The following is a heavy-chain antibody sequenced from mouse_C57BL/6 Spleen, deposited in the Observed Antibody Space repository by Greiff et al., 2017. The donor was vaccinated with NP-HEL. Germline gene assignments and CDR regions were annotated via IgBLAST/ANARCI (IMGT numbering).Heavy chain of an antibody. CDR1: GYTFTSYW. CDR2: IDPSDSYT. J-gene: IGHJ2*01. Sequence: QVQLQQPGAELVKPGASVKLSCKASGYTFTSYWMQWVKQRPGQGLEWIGEIDPSDSYTNYNQKFKGKATLTVDTSSSTAYMQLSSLTSEDSAVYYCARWGFYGSSYYFDYWGQGTTLTVSS. D-gene: IGHD1-1*01. V-gene: IGHV1-50*01. CDR3: ARWGFYGSSYYFDY.